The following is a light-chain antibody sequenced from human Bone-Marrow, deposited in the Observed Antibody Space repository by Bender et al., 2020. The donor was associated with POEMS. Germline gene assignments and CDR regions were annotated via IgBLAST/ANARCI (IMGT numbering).Light chain of an antibody. J-gene: IGLJ1*01. V-gene: IGLV2-11*01. CDR1: SSDVGGYNY. CDR3: CSFVASHTYV. CDR2: DVS. Sequence: QSALSQPRSVSGSPGQSVTISCTGTSSDVGGYNYVSCYQQLPDKAPKLLIYDVSQRPSGVPARFSGSKSGNTASLTISGLQAEDEADYYCCSFVASHTYVFGTGSQVTVL.